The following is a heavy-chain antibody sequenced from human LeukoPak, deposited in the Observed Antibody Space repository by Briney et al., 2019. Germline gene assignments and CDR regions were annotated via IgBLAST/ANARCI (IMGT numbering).Heavy chain of an antibody. CDR2: IYYSGST. V-gene: IGHV4-39*07. J-gene: IGHJ4*02. D-gene: IGHD4-23*01. CDR1: GGSISSSSYY. CDR3: ATTVVTFSGLDY. Sequence: PSETLSLTCTVSGGSISSSSYYWGWIRQPPGKGLEWIGSIYYSGSTYYNPSLKSRVTISVDTSKNQFSLKLSSVTAADTAVYYCATTVVTFSGLDYWGQGTLVTVSS.